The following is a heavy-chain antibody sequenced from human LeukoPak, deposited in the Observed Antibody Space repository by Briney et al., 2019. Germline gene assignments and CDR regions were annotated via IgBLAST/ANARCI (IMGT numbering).Heavy chain of an antibody. J-gene: IGHJ4*02. Sequence: GGSLRLSCAASGFIFNNYAMSWVRQGPGKGLEWVSGISGIGGSTNYADSVKGRFTISRDNSKNTLYLQMNSLRTEDTAVYFCAKDEYSSGLGVFDYWGQGTLVTVSS. CDR1: GFIFNNYA. V-gene: IGHV3-23*01. CDR3: AKDEYSSGLGVFDY. D-gene: IGHD6-19*01. CDR2: ISGIGGST.